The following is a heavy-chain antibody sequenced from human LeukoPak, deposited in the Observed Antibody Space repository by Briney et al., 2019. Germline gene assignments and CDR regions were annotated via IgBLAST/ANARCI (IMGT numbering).Heavy chain of an antibody. D-gene: IGHD3-22*01. V-gene: IGHV4-4*07. Sequence: PSETLSLTCAVYGGSFSDYYWSWIRQPAGKGLEWIGRIYPSGSTDYNPSLKSRVTISVDTSKNQFSLKLSSVTAADTAAYYCARDRAYDSRGYYYGDFDYWGQGTLVTVSS. CDR2: IYPSGST. CDR3: ARDRAYDSRGYYYGDFDY. J-gene: IGHJ4*02. CDR1: GGSFSDYY.